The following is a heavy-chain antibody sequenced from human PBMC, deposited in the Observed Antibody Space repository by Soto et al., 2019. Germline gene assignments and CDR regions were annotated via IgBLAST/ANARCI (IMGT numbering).Heavy chain of an antibody. V-gene: IGHV4-4*07. D-gene: IGHD3-10*01. J-gene: IGHJ6*02. CDR2: IYTRGTT. CDR1: GSFTWCYY. CDR3: ASKGARGFGMDV. Sequence: PSGTLSLTCSDSGSFTWCYYCRWTRAPASKALEWIVRIYTRGTTNYNPSLKSRVTMFVDTSKNQFSLKLSSVTAADTAVYYCASKGARGFGMDVWGQGNTGTGSS.